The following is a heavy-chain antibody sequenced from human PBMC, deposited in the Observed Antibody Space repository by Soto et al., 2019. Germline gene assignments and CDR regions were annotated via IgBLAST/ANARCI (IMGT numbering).Heavy chain of an antibody. V-gene: IGHV3-23*01. CDR3: AKARPGLPYPRSGYPVPIYYMDD. D-gene: IGHD3-3*01. CDR2: ISGSGGRT. CDR1: GFTFSSYA. Sequence: PGGSLRLSCAASGFTFSSYAMSWVRQAPGKGLEWVSAISGSGGRTYYADSVKGRFTIFRDNSKNTLYLQMNSLRAAEAVVYYFAKARPGLPYPRSGYPVPIYYMDDWGPGTTVTVSS. J-gene: IGHJ6*03.